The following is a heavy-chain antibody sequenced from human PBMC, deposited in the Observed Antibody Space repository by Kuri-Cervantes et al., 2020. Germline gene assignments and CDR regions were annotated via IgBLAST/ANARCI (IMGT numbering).Heavy chain of an antibody. Sequence: ASVKVSCKASGYTFTSYGISWVRQAPGQGLEWMGWISAYNGNTNYAQKLQGRVTMTTDTSTSTAYMKLRSLRSDGTAVYCCARDANTRTYRRTAMGDYWGQGTLVTVSS. D-gene: IGHD5-18*01. CDR2: ISAYNGNT. J-gene: IGHJ4*02. CDR1: GYTFTSYG. V-gene: IGHV1-18*01. CDR3: ARDANTRTYRRTAMGDY.